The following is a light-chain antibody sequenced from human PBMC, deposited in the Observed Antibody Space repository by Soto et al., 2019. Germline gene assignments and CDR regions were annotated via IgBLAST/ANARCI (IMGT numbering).Light chain of an antibody. CDR1: QSISSW. Sequence: DIQMTQSPSTLSASVGDRVTITCRASQSISSWLAWYQQKPGKAPKLLIYDASSLESGVPSRFSGSGSGTEFPLTISSLQPDDFATYYCQQYNSYSTFGQGPK. CDR2: DAS. V-gene: IGKV1-5*01. CDR3: QQYNSYST. J-gene: IGKJ1*01.